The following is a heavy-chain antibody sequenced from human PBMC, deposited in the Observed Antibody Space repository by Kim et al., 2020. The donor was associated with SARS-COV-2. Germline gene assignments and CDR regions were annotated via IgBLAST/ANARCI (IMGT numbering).Heavy chain of an antibody. CDR2: K. J-gene: IGHJ4*02. CDR3: ARAYDSSGYIDY. Sequence: KFYADSGKGRFTISRDNSKNTLYLQMNNLRAEDTALYYCARAYDSSGYIDYWGQGTLVTVSS. D-gene: IGHD3-22*01. V-gene: IGHV3-33*01.